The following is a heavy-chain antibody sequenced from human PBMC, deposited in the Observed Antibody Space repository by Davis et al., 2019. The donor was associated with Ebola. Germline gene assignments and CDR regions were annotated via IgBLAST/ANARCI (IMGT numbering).Heavy chain of an antibody. CDR1: GFTFGDYA. Sequence: PGGSLRLSCTASGFTFGDYAMSWFRQAPGKGLEWVGFIRSKAYGGTTEYAASVKGRFTISRDDSKSIAYLQMNSLKTEDTAVYYCTGYYDFWSGYYEGFDYWGQGTLVTVSS. J-gene: IGHJ4*02. CDR2: IRSKAYGGTT. V-gene: IGHV3-49*03. CDR3: TGYYDFWSGYYEGFDY. D-gene: IGHD3-3*01.